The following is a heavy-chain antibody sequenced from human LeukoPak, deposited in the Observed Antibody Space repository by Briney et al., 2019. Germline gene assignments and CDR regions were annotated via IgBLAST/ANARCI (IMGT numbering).Heavy chain of an antibody. CDR1: GFTFSSYA. D-gene: IGHD5-18*01. V-gene: IGHV3-30-3*01. J-gene: IGHJ6*02. Sequence: GGSLRLSCAASGFTFSSYAMHWVRQAPGKGLEWVAVISYDGSNKYNADSVKGRFTISRDNSKNTLYLQMNSLRAEDTAVYYCAGYPPDTAMVKDYYYGMDVWGQGTTVTVSS. CDR3: AGYPPDTAMVKDYYYGMDV. CDR2: ISYDGSNK.